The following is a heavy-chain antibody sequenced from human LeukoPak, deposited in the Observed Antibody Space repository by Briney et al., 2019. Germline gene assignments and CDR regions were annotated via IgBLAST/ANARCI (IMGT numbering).Heavy chain of an antibody. CDR1: GGSSNSYF. Sequence: SETLSLTCTVSGGSSNSYFWCWIRQPAGKGLEWIGRIDSSGNTNYNHSLKSRVTMSVDTSKNHFSLKLRSVTAADTAVYYCARDRNWLQGGGTDYWGQGTLATVSS. J-gene: IGHJ4*02. CDR3: ARDRNWLQGGGTDY. V-gene: IGHV4-4*07. D-gene: IGHD5-24*01. CDR2: IDSSGNT.